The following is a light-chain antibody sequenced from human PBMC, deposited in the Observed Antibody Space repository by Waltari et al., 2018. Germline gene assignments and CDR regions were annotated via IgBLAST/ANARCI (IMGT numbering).Light chain of an antibody. Sequence: QTVRTQDPSFSVSPGGTVARTCGSRSGSVSPTYYPSWYQQTPGQAPRPLIYSTNTRSSGVPDRISGSILGNKAALTITGAQADDESDYYCVLYMGGGILFGGGTKLTVL. CDR1: SGSVSPTYY. CDR2: STN. CDR3: VLYMGGGIL. J-gene: IGLJ3*02. V-gene: IGLV8-61*01.